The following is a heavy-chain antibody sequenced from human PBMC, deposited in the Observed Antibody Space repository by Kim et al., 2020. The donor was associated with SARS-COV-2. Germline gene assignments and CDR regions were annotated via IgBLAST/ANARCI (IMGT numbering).Heavy chain of an antibody. CDR1: GYTFTSYY. Sequence: ASVKVSCKASGYTFTSYYMHWVRQAPGQGLEWMGIINPSGGSTSYAQKFQGRVTMTRDTSTSTVYMELSSLRSEDTAVYYCARERGQVVVVAANWFDPWGQGTLVTVSS. CDR2: INPSGGST. J-gene: IGHJ5*02. V-gene: IGHV1-46*01. CDR3: ARERGQVVVVAANWFDP. D-gene: IGHD2-15*01.